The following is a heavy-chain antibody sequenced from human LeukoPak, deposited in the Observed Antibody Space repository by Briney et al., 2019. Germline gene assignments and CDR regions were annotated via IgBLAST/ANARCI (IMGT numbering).Heavy chain of an antibody. CDR3: ARVAQLPLYYYDSTTLDY. V-gene: IGHV1-18*01. J-gene: IGHJ4*02. D-gene: IGHD3-22*01. CDR2: ISANNGNT. CDR1: GYTFTSYG. Sequence: ASVKVSCKASGYTFTSYGISWVRQAPGQGLEWMGWISANNGNTNYAQKLQGRVTMTTDTSTSTAYMELRSLRSDDTAVYYCARVAQLPLYYYDSTTLDYWGQGTLVTVSS.